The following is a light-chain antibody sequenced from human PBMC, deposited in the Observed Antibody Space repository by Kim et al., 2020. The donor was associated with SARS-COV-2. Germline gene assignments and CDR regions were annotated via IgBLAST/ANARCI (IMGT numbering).Light chain of an antibody. V-gene: IGKV3-20*01. CDR3: QQYGSSPRT. CDR1: QSVSSSY. J-gene: IGKJ1*01. CDR2: GAS. Sequence: SPANRPPLASRASQSVSSSYLAWYQQKPGQAPRLLIYGASSRATGIPDRFSGSGSGTDFTLTISRLEPEDFAVYYCQQYGSSPRTFGQGTKVDIK.